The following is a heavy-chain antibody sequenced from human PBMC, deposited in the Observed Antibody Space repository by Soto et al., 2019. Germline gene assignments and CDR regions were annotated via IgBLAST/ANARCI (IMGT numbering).Heavy chain of an antibody. CDR3: ANLIVATMSDFDY. CDR1: GFTFSSYG. D-gene: IGHD5-12*01. Sequence: QVQLVESGGGVAQPGRSLRLSCAASGFTFSSYGMHWVRQAPGKGLEWVAVISYDGSNKYYADSVKGRFTISRDNSKNTLYLQMNSLRAEDTAVYYCANLIVATMSDFDYWGQGTLVTVSS. J-gene: IGHJ4*02. CDR2: ISYDGSNK. V-gene: IGHV3-30*18.